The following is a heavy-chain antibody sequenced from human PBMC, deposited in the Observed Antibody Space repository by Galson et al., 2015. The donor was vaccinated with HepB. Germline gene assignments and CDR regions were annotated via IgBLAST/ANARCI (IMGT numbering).Heavy chain of an antibody. CDR2: IRSKAYGGTT. V-gene: IGHV3-49*04. J-gene: IGHJ4*02. Sequence: SLRLSCAASGFTFGDYAMSWVRQAPGKGLEWVGFIRSKAYGGTTEYAASVKGRFTISRDDSKSIAYLQMNSLKTEDTAVYYCTRDQGEVSDYGDLMDYWGQGTLVTVSS. CDR1: GFTFGDYA. CDR3: TRDQGEVSDYGDLMDY. D-gene: IGHD4-17*01.